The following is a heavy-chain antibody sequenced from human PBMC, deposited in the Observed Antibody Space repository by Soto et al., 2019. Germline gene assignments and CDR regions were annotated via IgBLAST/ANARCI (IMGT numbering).Heavy chain of an antibody. CDR2: ISGSGGST. CDR3: AKDELMVYAQSYNWFDP. CDR1: GFTFSSYA. J-gene: IGHJ5*02. V-gene: IGHV3-23*01. D-gene: IGHD2-8*01. Sequence: GSLRLSCAASGFTFSSYAMSWVRQAPGKGLEWVSAISGSGGSTYYADSVKGRFTISRDNSKNTLYLQMNSLRAEDTAVYYCAKDELMVYAQSYNWFDPWGQGTLVTVSS.